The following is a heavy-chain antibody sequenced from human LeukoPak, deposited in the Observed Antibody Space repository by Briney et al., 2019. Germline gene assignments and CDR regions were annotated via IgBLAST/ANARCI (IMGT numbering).Heavy chain of an antibody. CDR1: GFTFSAHS. CDR2: ISSSASTI. Sequence: GGSVRLSCAASGFTFSAHSMNWVRQAPGKGLEWVSYISSSASTIYYADSVKGRFTISRDSAKSSLYLQMNSLRAGDTAMYYCARASSSVGGYYFYYYMDVWGKGTTVTVSS. J-gene: IGHJ6*03. CDR3: ARASSSVGGYYFYYYMDV. V-gene: IGHV3-48*01. D-gene: IGHD3-16*01.